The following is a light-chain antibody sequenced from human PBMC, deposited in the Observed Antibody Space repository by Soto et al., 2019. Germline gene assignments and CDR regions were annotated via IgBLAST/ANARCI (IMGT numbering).Light chain of an antibody. J-gene: IGLJ1*01. CDR1: SSNFGSNY. V-gene: IGLV1-47*01. CDR3: AAWDDSLSGSYV. Sequence: SVLTQPPSASGTPGQRVSISCSGSSSNFGSNYVYWFQQLPGTAPKLLMYRNNKRPSGVPDRFSGSKSGTSASLAISGLRSEDEADYYCAAWDDSLSGSYVFGTGTKVTVL. CDR2: RNN.